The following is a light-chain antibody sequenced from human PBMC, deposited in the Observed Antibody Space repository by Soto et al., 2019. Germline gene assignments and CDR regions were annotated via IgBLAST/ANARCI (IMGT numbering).Light chain of an antibody. CDR3: QQSYSTPPLT. Sequence: EIVLTQSPGTLSLSPGERATLSCRASQSVRSSHLAWYQQKPGQAPRLLIYGASSRATGIPDRFSGSGSGTDFTLTISRLEPEDFATYYCQQSYSTPPLTFGQGTRLEIK. CDR2: GAS. V-gene: IGKV3-20*01. J-gene: IGKJ5*01. CDR1: QSVRSSH.